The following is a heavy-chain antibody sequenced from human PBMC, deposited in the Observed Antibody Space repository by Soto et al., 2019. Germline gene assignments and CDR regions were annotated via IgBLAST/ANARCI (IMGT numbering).Heavy chain of an antibody. J-gene: IGHJ6*02. D-gene: IGHD2-2*01. CDR2: IYYSGST. V-gene: IGHV4-59*01. CDR3: ARSSSTSCYLPTYYYGMDV. Sequence: SETLSLTCTVSGGSISSYYWSWIRQPPGKGLEWIGYIYYSGSTNYNPSLKSRVTISVDTSKNQFSLKLSSVTAADTAVYYCARSSSTSCYLPTYYYGMDVWGQGTTVTVSS. CDR1: GGSISSYY.